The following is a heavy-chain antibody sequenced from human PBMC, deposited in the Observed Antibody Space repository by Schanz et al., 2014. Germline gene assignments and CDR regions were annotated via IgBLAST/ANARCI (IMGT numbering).Heavy chain of an antibody. V-gene: IGHV3-30*18. CDR3: AKTPREYCNYDNCPNWFDS. CDR2: VSSDGNND. Sequence: VHLVESGGGLVQPGGSLRLSCATSGFTFSSYAMSWVRQAPGKGLEWVALVSSDGNNDYYTDSVKGRFTISRDNSKNTLYLQMNSLRAEDTAVYYCAKTPREYCNYDNCPNWFDSWGQGTLVTASS. D-gene: IGHD2-15*01. J-gene: IGHJ5*01. CDR1: GFTFSSYA.